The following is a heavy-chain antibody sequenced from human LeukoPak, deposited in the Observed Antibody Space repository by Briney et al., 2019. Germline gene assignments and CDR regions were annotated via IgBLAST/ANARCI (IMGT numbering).Heavy chain of an antibody. CDR1: GGSISSSSYY. Sequence: SGTLSLTCTVSGGSISSSSYYWGWIRQPPGKGLEWIGGIYYTGSTYYNPSLKSRVTISVDTSKNQFSLKVTSVTAADTAVYYCARDTSPFDHWGQGTLVTVSS. J-gene: IGHJ4*02. D-gene: IGHD3-16*01. CDR3: ARDTSPFDH. CDR2: IYYTGST. V-gene: IGHV4-39*07.